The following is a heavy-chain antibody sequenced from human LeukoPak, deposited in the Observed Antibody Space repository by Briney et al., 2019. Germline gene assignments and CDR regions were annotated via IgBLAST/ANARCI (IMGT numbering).Heavy chain of an antibody. CDR1: GGSISNYY. Sequence: SETLSLTCTVSGGSISNYYWSWIRQPPGKELEWIGYIYYSGSTNYNPSLKSRVTISVDTSKNQFSLKLSSVTAADTAVYYCASIMSADAFDIWGQGTMVTVSS. CDR2: IYYSGST. J-gene: IGHJ3*02. V-gene: IGHV4-59*12. CDR3: ASIMSADAFDI. D-gene: IGHD3-16*01.